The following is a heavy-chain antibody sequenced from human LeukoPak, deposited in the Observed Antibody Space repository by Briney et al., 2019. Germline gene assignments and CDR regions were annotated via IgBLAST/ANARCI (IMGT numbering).Heavy chain of an antibody. V-gene: IGHV4-34*01. J-gene: IGHJ4*02. D-gene: IGHD2-2*01. CDR1: GGSFSGYY. CDR3: ARYSRPAATLDY. CDR2: INHSGST. Sequence: SETLSLTCAVYGGSFSGYYCSWIRQPPGKGLEWIGEINHSGSTNYNPSLKSRVTISVDTSKNQFSLKLSSVTAADTAVYYCARYSRPAATLDYWGQGTLVTVSS.